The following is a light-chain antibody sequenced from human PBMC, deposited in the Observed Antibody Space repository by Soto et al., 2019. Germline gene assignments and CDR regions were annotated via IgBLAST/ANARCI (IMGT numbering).Light chain of an antibody. CDR2: LGS. CDR1: QSLLHSNGYNY. Sequence: DIVLTQSPAPLPVTPGEPASISCRSSQSLLHSNGYNYLDWYLQKPGQSPQLLIYLGSTRASGVPHRFSGSGSGTDFTLKISRVEAGDVGVYYCMQALQTPMFTFGQGTKLEI. CDR3: MQALQTPMFT. J-gene: IGKJ2*01. V-gene: IGKV2-28*01.